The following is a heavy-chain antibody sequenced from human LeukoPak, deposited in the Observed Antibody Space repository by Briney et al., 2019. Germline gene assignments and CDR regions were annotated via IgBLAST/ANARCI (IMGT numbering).Heavy chain of an antibody. D-gene: IGHD6-13*01. V-gene: IGHV4-59*01. CDR3: ARVLYSSSWSSGLDAFDI. CDR2: IYYSGST. Sequence: SETLSLTCTVSGGSINNYYWSWIRQPPGKGLEWIGYIYYSGSTNCNPSLKSRVTISVDTSKNQFSLKLSSVTAADTAVYYCARVLYSSSWSSGLDAFDIWGQGTMVTVSS. J-gene: IGHJ3*02. CDR1: GGSINNYY.